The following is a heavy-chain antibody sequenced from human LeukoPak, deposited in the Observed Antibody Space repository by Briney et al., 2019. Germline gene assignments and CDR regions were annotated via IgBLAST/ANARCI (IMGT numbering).Heavy chain of an antibody. D-gene: IGHD1-26*01. J-gene: IGHJ4*02. CDR1: GYSISSGYY. V-gene: IGHV4-38-2*02. CDR3: ARGEGGSYPY. Sequence: SETLSLTCSVSGYSISSGYYWGWIRQPPGKGLEWIGEIYHSGSTNYNPSLKSRVTISVDKSKNQFSLKLSSVTAADTAVYYCARGEGGSYPYWGQGTLVTVSS. CDR2: IYHSGST.